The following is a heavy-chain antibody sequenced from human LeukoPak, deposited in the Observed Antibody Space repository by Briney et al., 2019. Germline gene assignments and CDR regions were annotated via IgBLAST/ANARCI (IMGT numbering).Heavy chain of an antibody. CDR2: INHSGST. Sequence: SETLSLTCAVYGGSFSGYYWSWIRQPPGKGLEWIGEINHSGSTNYNPSLKSRVTISVDTSKNQFSLKLSSVTAADTAVYYCARPQGGGGGVIVYWGQGTLVTVSS. J-gene: IGHJ4*02. D-gene: IGHD3-16*02. CDR1: GGSFSGYY. V-gene: IGHV4-34*01. CDR3: ARPQGGGGGVIVY.